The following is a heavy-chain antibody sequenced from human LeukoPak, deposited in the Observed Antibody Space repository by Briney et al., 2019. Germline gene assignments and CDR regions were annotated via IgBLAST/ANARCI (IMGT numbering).Heavy chain of an antibody. D-gene: IGHD1-26*01. V-gene: IGHV4-4*07. Sequence: PSETLSLTCAVSGDSMTNYYWSWIRQPAGQGLEWIGHIYVSGRTNYNPSFKSRVSMSIDTSKKQFSLNLTSVSAADTAVYFCARDRWELTPAKGWFDSWGQGTLVTVSS. J-gene: IGHJ5*01. CDR1: GDSMTNYY. CDR3: ARDRWELTPAKGWFDS. CDR2: IYVSGRT.